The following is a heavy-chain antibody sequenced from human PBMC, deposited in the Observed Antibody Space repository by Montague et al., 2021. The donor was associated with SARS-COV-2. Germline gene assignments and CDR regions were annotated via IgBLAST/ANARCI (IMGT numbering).Heavy chain of an antibody. CDR3: ARANYYVMTSKAYAMDV. Sequence: TLSLTCTVSGGPISSGGYYWSWVRQPPGKGLDWIGYIFYRGGTYYNPSLKSRVSMSIDTSKIQFSLNLASMTAADTAVYYCARANYYVMTSKAYAMDVWGQGTTVTVSS. J-gene: IGHJ6*02. V-gene: IGHV4-31*03. CDR2: IFYRGGT. CDR1: GGPISSGGYY. D-gene: IGHD3-16*01.